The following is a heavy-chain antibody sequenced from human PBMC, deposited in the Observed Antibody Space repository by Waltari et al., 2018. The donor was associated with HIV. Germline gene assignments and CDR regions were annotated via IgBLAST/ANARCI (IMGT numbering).Heavy chain of an antibody. Sequence: QVLLQESGPGLVKPSGTLSLTFAVPGASIRSNNWCSWVRKPPGKGLEWIGEIYPSGSTTSNPSLKSRVALSVDKSKNQFSLKLTSVTAADTAVYYCARWGRSGYYAFEEWGQGTLVTVSS. V-gene: IGHV4-4*02. CDR1: GASIRSNNW. CDR2: IYPSGST. D-gene: IGHD3-22*01. CDR3: ARWGRSGYYAFEE. J-gene: IGHJ4*02.